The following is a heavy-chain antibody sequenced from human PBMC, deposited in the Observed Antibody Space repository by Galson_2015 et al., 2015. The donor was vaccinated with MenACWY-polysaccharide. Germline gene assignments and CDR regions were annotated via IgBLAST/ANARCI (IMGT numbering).Heavy chain of an antibody. J-gene: IGHJ5*01. D-gene: IGHD3-10*01. Sequence: SLRLSCAVSGFTFSTYWMRWVRQAPGKGLEWVANIKPDGSEKHYVDSVKGRFTISRDNAKSSLYLQMNSLSGEDTAVYYCARDRGWFDSWGQGTLVTVSS. V-gene: IGHV3-7*01. CDR3: ARDRGWFDS. CDR1: GFTFSTYW. CDR2: IKPDGSEK.